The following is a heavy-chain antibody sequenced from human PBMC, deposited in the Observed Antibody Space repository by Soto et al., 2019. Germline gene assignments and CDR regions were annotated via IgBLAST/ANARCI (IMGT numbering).Heavy chain of an antibody. Sequence: QVQLVQSGAAVKKPGSSVKVSCRASGGTFSSSAICWVRQAPGQGREWMGGIIPIFGPANYAQKFQGRVTLTADESTSTAYMELSSLRSEDTAVYYCATTYCSGGNCYNYYYGMDVWGQGTPVTVSS. V-gene: IGHV1-69*01. D-gene: IGHD2-15*01. CDR2: IIPIFGPA. CDR1: GGTFSSSA. CDR3: ATTYCSGGNCYNYYYGMDV. J-gene: IGHJ6*02.